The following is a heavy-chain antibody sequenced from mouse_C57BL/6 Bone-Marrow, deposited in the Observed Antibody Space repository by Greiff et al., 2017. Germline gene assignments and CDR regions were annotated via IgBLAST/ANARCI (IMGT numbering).Heavy chain of an antibody. Sequence: VQRVESGPGLVQPSQSLSITCTVSGFSLTSYGVHWVRQSPGKGLEWLGVIWSGGSTDYNAAFISRLSISKDNSKSQVFFKMNSLQADDTAIYYCARGTTVVARYFDVWGTGTTVTVSS. CDR1: GFSLTSYG. CDR2: IWSGGST. V-gene: IGHV2-2*01. J-gene: IGHJ1*03. CDR3: ARGTTVVARYFDV. D-gene: IGHD1-1*01.